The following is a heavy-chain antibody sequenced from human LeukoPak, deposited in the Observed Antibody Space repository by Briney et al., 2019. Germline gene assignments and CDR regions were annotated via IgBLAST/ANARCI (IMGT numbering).Heavy chain of an antibody. D-gene: IGHD6-19*01. CDR1: GFTFSSYS. J-gene: IGHJ6*02. V-gene: IGHV3-21*04. CDR2: ISSSSSYI. CDR3: VKDISGWPASGMDV. Sequence: PGGSLRLSCAASGFTFSSYSMNWVRQAPGKGLEWVSSISSSSSYIYYADSVKGRFTISRDNAKNSLYLQMNSLRAEDTALYYCVKDISGWPASGMDVWGQGTTVTVSS.